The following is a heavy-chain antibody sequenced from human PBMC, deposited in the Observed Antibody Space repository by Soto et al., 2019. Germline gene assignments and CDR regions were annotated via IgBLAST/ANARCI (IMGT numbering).Heavy chain of an antibody. Sequence: QVQLQQWGVGLLKPSETLSLTCAVYGGSFSGYQWSWIRQTPGKGLEWIGGINDSGDINYNPSLKSRVTILVDSPKKQISLRLSSVTAADTAVYYCARGLILWFGELSRRGGYYYYMDVWGKGTTVTVSS. CDR2: INDSGDI. V-gene: IGHV4-34*01. CDR1: GGSFSGYQ. J-gene: IGHJ6*03. D-gene: IGHD3-10*01. CDR3: ARGLILWFGELSRRGGYYYYMDV.